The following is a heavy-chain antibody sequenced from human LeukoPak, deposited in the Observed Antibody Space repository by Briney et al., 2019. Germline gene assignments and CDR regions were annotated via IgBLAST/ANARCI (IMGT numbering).Heavy chain of an antibody. CDR1: GFTFSSYC. J-gene: IGHJ4*02. CDR3: ARVSGDYYHTVDS. CDR2: ISSSSSYI. Sequence: GGSLRLSCAASGFTFSSYCMNWVRQAPEKGLEWVSSISSSSSYIYYADSVKGRFTISRDNAKNSLYLQMNSLRAEDTAVYYCARVSGDYYHTVDSWGQGTLVTVSS. D-gene: IGHD4-17*01. V-gene: IGHV3-21*01.